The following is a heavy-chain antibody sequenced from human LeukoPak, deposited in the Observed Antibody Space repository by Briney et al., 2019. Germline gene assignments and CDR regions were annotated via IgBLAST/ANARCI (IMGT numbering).Heavy chain of an antibody. J-gene: IGHJ4*02. CDR2: ISSSSSTI. Sequence: PGGSLRLSCAASGFTFSSYSMSWVCQAPGKGLEWVSYISSSSSTIYSADSVKGRFTISRANDKNSLYLQMNSLRAEDTAVYYCARVRPYDYWGQGTLVTVSS. CDR3: ARVRPYDY. CDR1: GFTFSSYS. V-gene: IGHV3-48*01.